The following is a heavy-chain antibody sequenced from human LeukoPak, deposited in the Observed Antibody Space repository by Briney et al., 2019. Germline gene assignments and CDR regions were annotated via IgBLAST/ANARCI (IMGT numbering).Heavy chain of an antibody. CDR1: GGSISSYY. V-gene: IGHV4-59*12. CDR2: IYYSGST. D-gene: IGHD5-24*01. Sequence: PSETLSLTCTVSGGSISSYYWSWIRQPPGKGLEWIGYIYYSGSTNYNPSLKSRVTISVDTSKNQFSLKLSSVTAADTAVYYCARDVSGRDGYNYAFDIWGQGTMVTVSS. J-gene: IGHJ3*02. CDR3: ARDVSGRDGYNYAFDI.